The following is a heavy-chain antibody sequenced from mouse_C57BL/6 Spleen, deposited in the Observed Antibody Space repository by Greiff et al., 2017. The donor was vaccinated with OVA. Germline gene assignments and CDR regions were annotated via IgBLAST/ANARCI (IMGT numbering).Heavy chain of an antibody. CDR3: ARSRTTVVANQGYFDV. CDR2: INPNYGTT. CDR1: GYSFTDYN. J-gene: IGHJ1*03. Sequence: VQLQQSGPELVKPGASVKISCKASGYSFTDYNMNWVKQSHGKSLEWIGVINPNYGTTSYNQKFKGKATLTVDQSSSTAYMQLNSLTSEDSAVYYCARSRTTVVANQGYFDVWGTGTTVTVSS. D-gene: IGHD1-1*01. V-gene: IGHV1-39*01.